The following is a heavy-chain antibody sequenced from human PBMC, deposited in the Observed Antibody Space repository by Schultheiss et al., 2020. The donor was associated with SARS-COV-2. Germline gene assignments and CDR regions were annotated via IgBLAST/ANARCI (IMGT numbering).Heavy chain of an antibody. CDR2: ISSSSYI. CDR3: ARDYGDYLDY. J-gene: IGHJ4*02. D-gene: IGHD4-17*01. CDR1: GFTFSSYS. Sequence: GESLKISCAASGFTFSSYSMNWVRQAPGKGLEWVSSISSSSYIYYADSVKGRFTISRDNAKNSLYLQMNSLRAEDTAVYYCARDYGDYLDYWGQGTLVTVSS. V-gene: IGHV3-21*01.